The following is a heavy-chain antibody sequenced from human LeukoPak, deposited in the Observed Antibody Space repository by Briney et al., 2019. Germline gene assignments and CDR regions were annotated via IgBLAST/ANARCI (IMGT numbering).Heavy chain of an antibody. J-gene: IGHJ6*03. D-gene: IGHD1-1*01. CDR1: GYTFTSYG. CDR2: IIPIFGTA. V-gene: IGHV1-69*13. CDR3: STGKAAVGYYYNYMDV. Sequence: GASVKVSCKASGYTFTSYGISWVRQVPGQGLEWMGGIIPIFGTANYAQKFQGRVTITADESTSTAYMELCSLRSEDTAVYYCSTGKAAVGYYYNYMDVWGKGTTVTVSS.